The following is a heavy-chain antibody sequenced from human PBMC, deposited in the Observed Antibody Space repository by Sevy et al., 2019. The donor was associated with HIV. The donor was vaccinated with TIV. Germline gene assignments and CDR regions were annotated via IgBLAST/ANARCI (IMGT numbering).Heavy chain of an antibody. CDR2: IHHTGNT. J-gene: IGHJ3*01. D-gene: IGHD3-16*01. V-gene: IGHV4-30-4*01. Sequence: SETLSLTCTVSGGSITTADYYWSWIRQTPGKGLEWIGYIHHTGNTYYNPSLRSRVSHISEETSKNQFSLKLTSMTAADTAVYFCARGVGGPGVRITFGGVKYAFDFWGQGRMVTFSS. CDR1: GGSITTADYY. CDR3: ARGVGGPGVRITFGGVKYAFDF.